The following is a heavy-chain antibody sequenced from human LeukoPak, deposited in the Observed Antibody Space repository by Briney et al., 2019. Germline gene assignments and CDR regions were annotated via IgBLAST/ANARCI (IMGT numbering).Heavy chain of an antibody. Sequence: PGGSLRLSCAASGFTFDDYGMSWVRQAPGKGLEWVSGINCNGGSTGYADSVKGRFTISRDNAKNSLYLQMNSLRAEDTALYHCARGKYCSSTSCYPFDYWGQGTLVTVSS. J-gene: IGHJ4*02. CDR1: GFTFDDYG. V-gene: IGHV3-20*01. CDR3: ARGKYCSSTSCYPFDY. D-gene: IGHD2-2*01. CDR2: INCNGGST.